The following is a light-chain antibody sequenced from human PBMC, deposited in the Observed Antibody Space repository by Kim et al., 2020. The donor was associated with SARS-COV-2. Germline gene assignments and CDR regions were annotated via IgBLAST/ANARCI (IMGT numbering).Light chain of an antibody. J-gene: IGKJ4*01. Sequence: DIQMTQSPSSLPASVGDRVTITCRASQSISSYLNWYQQKPGKAPKLLIYAASSLQSGVPSRFSGSGSGTDFTLTISSLQPEDFATYYCQQSYSTPPATFGGGTKVDIK. V-gene: IGKV1-39*01. CDR2: AAS. CDR1: QSISSY. CDR3: QQSYSTPPAT.